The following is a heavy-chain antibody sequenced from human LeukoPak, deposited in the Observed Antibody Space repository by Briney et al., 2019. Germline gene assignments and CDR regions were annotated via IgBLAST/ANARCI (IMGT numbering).Heavy chain of an antibody. J-gene: IGHJ3*02. CDR1: GGSFSGYY. CDR2: INHSGST. Sequence: SETLSLTCAVYGGSFSGYYWSWIRQPPGKGLEWIGEINHSGSTNYNPSLKSRVTISVDTSKNQFSLKLSSVTAADTAVYYCARRNYYDSSGHHDAFDIWGQGTMVTVSS. V-gene: IGHV4-34*01. D-gene: IGHD3-22*01. CDR3: ARRNYYDSSGHHDAFDI.